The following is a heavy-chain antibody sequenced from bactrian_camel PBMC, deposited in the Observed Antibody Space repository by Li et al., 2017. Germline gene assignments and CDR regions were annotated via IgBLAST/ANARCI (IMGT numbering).Heavy chain of an antibody. CDR3: AADLGWCGSRPLQREFRN. CDR1: GFTYSSYC. J-gene: IGHJ4*01. D-gene: IGHD2*01. Sequence: VQLVESGGGSVQPGGSLRLSCAPSGFTYSSYCMGWFRQAPGKEREGVAAIGTAATGGETYYGDSMKGRFTTSQDNANNTLHLQMNSLKPEDTAVYYCAADLGWCGSRPLQREFRNWGQGTQVTVS. V-gene: IGHV3S1*01. CDR2: IGTAATGGET.